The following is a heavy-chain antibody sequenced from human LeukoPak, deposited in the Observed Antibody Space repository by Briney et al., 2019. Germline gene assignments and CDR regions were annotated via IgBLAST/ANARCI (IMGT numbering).Heavy chain of an antibody. Sequence: PGDSLRLSCAASGFTFSSYAMSWVRQAPGRGLEWLSTVPGSGDTAFYADSVKGRFTISRDNSKNTLYLQMNSLRAEDTAIYYCAKRFTGYYFDYWGQGTLVTVSS. CDR1: GFTFSSYA. V-gene: IGHV3-23*01. J-gene: IGHJ4*02. CDR3: AKRFTGYYFDY. CDR2: VPGSGDTA. D-gene: IGHD1-14*01.